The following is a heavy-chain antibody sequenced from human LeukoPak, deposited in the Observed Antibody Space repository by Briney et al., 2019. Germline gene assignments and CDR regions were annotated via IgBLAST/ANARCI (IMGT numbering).Heavy chain of an antibody. J-gene: IGHJ4*02. CDR3: AKSTYGSPEGY. V-gene: IGHV3-23*01. D-gene: IGHD3-10*01. Sequence: GGSLRLSCAASGFTFSSYAMSWLRQAPGKGLEGFSASSGSGGSTYYADSVKGRFTISRDNSKNTLYLQMNSLRAEDTAVYYCAKSTYGSPEGYWGQGTLVTVSS. CDR1: GFTFSSYA. CDR2: SSGSGGST.